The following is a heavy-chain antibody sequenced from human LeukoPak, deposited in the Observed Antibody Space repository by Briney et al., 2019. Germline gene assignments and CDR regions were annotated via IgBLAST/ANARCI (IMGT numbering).Heavy chain of an antibody. CDR2: NSGRGDRT. CDR1: GFTFSTYG. Sequence: GGSLTLSCALSGFTFSTYGMSWVRQAPNKGLEWLSTNSGRGDRTYYAVSVKGRFTISRDNSKNTLVLQMNSLRAEGTAIYYCAKWQYYVSGEDYWGQGILVTVSS. J-gene: IGHJ4*02. D-gene: IGHD3-10*01. V-gene: IGHV3-23*01. CDR3: AKWQYYVSGEDY.